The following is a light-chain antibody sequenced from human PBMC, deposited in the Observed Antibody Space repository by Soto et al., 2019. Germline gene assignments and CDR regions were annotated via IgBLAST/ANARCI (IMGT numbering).Light chain of an antibody. CDR3: AAWDDSLNGLI. CDR1: HSNIGANT. V-gene: IGLV1-44*01. Sequence: QSVLSQPPSASGTPGQRVSLSCSGSHSNIGANTVNWYQHVPGAAPTLLIYTNDQRPSGVAGRFSGSKSGTSASLAISGLQSEDEGHYYCAAWDDSLNGLIFGGGNKLTVL. CDR2: TND. J-gene: IGLJ2*01.